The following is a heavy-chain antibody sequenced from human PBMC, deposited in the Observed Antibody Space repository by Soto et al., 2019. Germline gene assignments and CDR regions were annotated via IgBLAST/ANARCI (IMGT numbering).Heavy chain of an antibody. V-gene: IGHV3-53*01. CDR1: GFTFSSYA. Sequence: GGSLRLSCAASGFTFSSYAMSWVRQAPGKGLEWVSVIYSGGSTYYADSARGRFTISRDNSKNTLYLQMKSLRAEDTAVYYCARDPPATRHGMDVWGQGTTVTVSS. CDR2: IYSGGST. J-gene: IGHJ6*02. CDR3: ARDPPATRHGMDV.